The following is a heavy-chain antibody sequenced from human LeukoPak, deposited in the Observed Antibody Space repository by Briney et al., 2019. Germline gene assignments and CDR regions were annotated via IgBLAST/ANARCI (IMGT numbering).Heavy chain of an antibody. J-gene: IGHJ4*02. CDR3: ARAFPSGSYFFDY. CDR2: IYSGGST. D-gene: IGHD1-26*01. V-gene: IGHV3-66*01. Sequence: GGSLRLSCAASGFTVSSNYMSWVRQAPGKGLEWVSVIYSGGSTYYAGLVKGRFTISRGNSKNTLYLQMNSLRAEDTAVYYCARAFPSGSYFFDYWGQGTLVTVSS. CDR1: GFTVSSNY.